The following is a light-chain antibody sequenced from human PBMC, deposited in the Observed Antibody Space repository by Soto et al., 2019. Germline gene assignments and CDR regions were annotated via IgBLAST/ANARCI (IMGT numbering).Light chain of an antibody. V-gene: IGKV3-20*01. Sequence: EIVLTQSPGTLSLSPGDGAALSCRASQSVSSSYLAWYQQKPGQAPRLLIYATSSRATGIPDRFSGGGSGTDFTLTITKLEPEDFAVYYCQQYGSPPWTFGQGTKVDIK. CDR3: QQYGSPPWT. CDR1: QSVSSSY. CDR2: ATS. J-gene: IGKJ1*01.